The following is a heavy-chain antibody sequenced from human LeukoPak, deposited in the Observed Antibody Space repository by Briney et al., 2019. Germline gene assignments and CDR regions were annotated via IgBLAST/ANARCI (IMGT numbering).Heavy chain of an antibody. CDR3: TTAWFGELSYFDY. V-gene: IGHV3-15*01. J-gene: IGHJ4*02. CDR2: IKSKTDGGTT. D-gene: IGHD3-10*01. Sequence: SARQPPGSGLEWDGRIKSKTDGGTTEYAAPVKGRFTISRDDSKNTLSLQMNSLKDEDTAVYYCTTAWFGELSYFDYWGQGTLVTVSS.